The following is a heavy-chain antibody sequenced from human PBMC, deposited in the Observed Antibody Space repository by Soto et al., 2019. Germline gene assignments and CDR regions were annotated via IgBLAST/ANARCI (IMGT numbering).Heavy chain of an antibody. D-gene: IGHD3-3*01. V-gene: IGHV4-59*01. CDR1: GGSISSYY. CDR2: IYYSGST. J-gene: IGHJ6*02. Sequence: SETLSLTCTVSGGSISSYYWSWIRQPPGKGLEWIGYIYYSGSTNYNPSLKSRVTISVDTSKNQFSLKLGSVTAADTAVYYCARKYDFWSGCMDVWGQGTTVTVSS. CDR3: ARKYDFWSGCMDV.